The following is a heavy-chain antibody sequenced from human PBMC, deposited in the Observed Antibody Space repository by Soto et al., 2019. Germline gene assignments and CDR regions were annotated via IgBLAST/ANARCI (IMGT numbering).Heavy chain of an antibody. J-gene: IGHJ5*02. D-gene: IGHD4-17*01. Sequence: QMQLRESGPGLVKPSGTLSLTCTVSGGSISGSYWNWIRRPPGKGLEWIGYIDNTGTTNYNPSLKSRRTMSLDTSKNQISLKLSSVTAADTAVYHCAREDYGPFHNCFDPWGQGTLVTVSS. CDR1: GGSISGSY. CDR3: AREDYGPFHNCFDP. CDR2: IDNTGTT. V-gene: IGHV4-59*01.